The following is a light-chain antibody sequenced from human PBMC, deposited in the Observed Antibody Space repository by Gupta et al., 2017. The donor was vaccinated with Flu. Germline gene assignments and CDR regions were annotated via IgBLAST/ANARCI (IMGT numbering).Light chain of an antibody. V-gene: IGKV1-12*01. CDR3: HQADCFPRT. J-gene: IGKJ1*01. CDR1: QSISSW. Sequence: PLTQSPSSVSASVGDRVTITCRARQSISSWFAWYQQKPGKAPKRLIYSASSLQSGVPSRFSGSGSGTEFTLTVSSLQTEDFGTYYCHQADCFPRTFGQGTKVEIK. CDR2: SAS.